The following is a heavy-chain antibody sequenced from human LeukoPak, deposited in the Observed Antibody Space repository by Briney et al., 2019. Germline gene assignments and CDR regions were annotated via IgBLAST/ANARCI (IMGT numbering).Heavy chain of an antibody. V-gene: IGHV3-7*01. CDR1: GFTFSGYW. J-gene: IGHJ5*02. CDR3: ARGGVLRFLDP. D-gene: IGHD3-3*01. Sequence: GGSLRLSCAASGFTFSGYWMSWVRQAPGKGLEWVANIKQDGSEKYYLDSVKGRFTISRDNAKNSLYLQMNSLRAEDTAVYYCARGGVLRFLDPWGQGTLVTVSS. CDR2: IKQDGSEK.